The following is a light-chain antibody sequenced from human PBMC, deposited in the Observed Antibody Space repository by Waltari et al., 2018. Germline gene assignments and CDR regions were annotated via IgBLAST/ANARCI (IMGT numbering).Light chain of an antibody. CDR2: VQN. V-gene: IGLV3-19*01. CDR3: NSRDSSGDHVV. CDR1: TLRSFS. Sequence: SSELTQYPAVSVALGQTITMTCQGATLRSFSSNCHPQKPGQAPVLVIFVQNNRPSGIPDRFSGSTSGNTGSLTITGAQAEDEADYYCNSRDSSGDHVVFGGGTKLTVL. J-gene: IGLJ3*02.